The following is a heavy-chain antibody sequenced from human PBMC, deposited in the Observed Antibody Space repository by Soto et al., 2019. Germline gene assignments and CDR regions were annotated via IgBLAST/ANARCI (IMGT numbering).Heavy chain of an antibody. J-gene: IGHJ4*02. CDR3: AKDFSITLYYFDY. V-gene: IGHV4-39*07. CDR1: GGSISSSDYY. D-gene: IGHD2-2*01. CDR2: IYYSGSA. Sequence: SETLSLTCTVSGGSISSSDYYWGWIRQPPGKGLEWIGNIYYSGSASYNPSLKSRVTISVDNSKNTLYLQMYSLRAEDTAVYYCAKDFSITLYYFDYWGQGALVTAPQ.